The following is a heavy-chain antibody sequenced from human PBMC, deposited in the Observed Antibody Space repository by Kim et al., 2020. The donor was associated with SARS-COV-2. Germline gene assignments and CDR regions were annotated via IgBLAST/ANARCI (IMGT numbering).Heavy chain of an antibody. CDR3: ATDPKRGLTWGFY. CDR2: IKSETDGGTT. J-gene: IGHJ4*02. Sequence: GGSLRLSCAASGFTFSSVWMNWVRQAPGKGLEWVGRIKSETDGGTTDYAAPVKGRFTISRDDSKNTLYLQMNSLKTEDTAVYYCATDPKRGLTWGFYWGQGALVTVSS. D-gene: IGHD3-10*01. CDR1: GFTFSSVW. V-gene: IGHV3-15*01.